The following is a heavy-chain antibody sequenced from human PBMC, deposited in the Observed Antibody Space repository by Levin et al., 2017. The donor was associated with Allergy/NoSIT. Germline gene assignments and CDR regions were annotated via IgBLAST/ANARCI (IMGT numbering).Heavy chain of an antibody. V-gene: IGHV3-30*18. J-gene: IGHJ4*02. CDR1: GFSFSSYG. CDR2: ISYDGSNI. CDR3: AKLGHSGRATFIDY. Sequence: GGSLRLSCAASGFSFSSYGMHWVRQAPGKGLEWVTYISYDGSNIYYGDSVKGRFTISRDNSKNTLHLHVISLRPEDTAMYYCAKLGHSGRATFIDYWGQGTLVTVYS. D-gene: IGHD6-19*01.